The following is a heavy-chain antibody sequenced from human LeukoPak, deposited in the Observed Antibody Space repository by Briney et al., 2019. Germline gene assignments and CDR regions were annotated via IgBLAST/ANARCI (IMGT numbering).Heavy chain of an antibody. CDR2: IYYSGST. CDR1: GGSISSYY. J-gene: IGHJ4*02. V-gene: IGHV4-59*01. Sequence: SETLSLTCTVSGGSISSYYWSWIRQPPGKGLEWIGYIYYSGSTNYNPSLKSRVTISVDTSKNQFSLKLSSVTAADTAVYYCARGDHFDWLSLGYWGQGTLVTVSS. CDR3: ARGDHFDWLSLGY. D-gene: IGHD3-9*01.